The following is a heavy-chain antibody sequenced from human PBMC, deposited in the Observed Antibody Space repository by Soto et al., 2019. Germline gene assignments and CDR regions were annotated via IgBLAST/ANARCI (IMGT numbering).Heavy chain of an antibody. CDR2: ISAYNGNT. D-gene: IGHD2-2*02. CDR3: ARDGPDCRSTSCYIRYYYYGMDV. J-gene: IGHJ6*02. CDR1: GYTFTSYG. V-gene: IGHV1-18*01. Sequence: ASVKVSCKASGYTFTSYGISWVRQAPGQGLEWMGWISAYNGNTNYAQKLQGRVTMTTDTSTSTAYMELRSLRSDDTAVYYCARDGPDCRSTSCYIRYYYYGMDVWGQGTTVTVSS.